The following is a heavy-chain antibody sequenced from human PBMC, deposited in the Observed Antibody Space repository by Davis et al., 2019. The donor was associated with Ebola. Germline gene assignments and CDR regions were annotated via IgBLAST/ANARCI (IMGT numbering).Heavy chain of an antibody. J-gene: IGHJ6*02. V-gene: IGHV3-74*01. CDR2: INSDGSST. CDR1: GFTFSSYW. Sequence: PGGSLRLSCAASGFTFSSYWMHWVRQAPGKGLVWVSRINSDGSSTSYADSVKGRFTISRDNAKNTLYLQMNSLRAEDTAVYYCAREFPYSGSYWYYYGMDVWGQGTTVTVSS. D-gene: IGHD1-26*01. CDR3: AREFPYSGSYWYYYGMDV.